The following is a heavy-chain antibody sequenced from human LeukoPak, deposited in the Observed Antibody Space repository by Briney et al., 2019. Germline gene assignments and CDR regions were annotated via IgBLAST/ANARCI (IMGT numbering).Heavy chain of an antibody. Sequence: ASVKDSCEASGYTSTNHVISWLRQAPGQGLEWMGWITTYNGDTNYAQKFQGRVTMTTDTSTSTAYMGLRSLRSDDTAVYYCVIRMNSGNYYPSCYFDLWGRGTLVTVSS. D-gene: IGHD3-10*01. CDR3: VIRMNSGNYYPSCYFDL. CDR1: GYTSTNHV. V-gene: IGHV1-18*01. CDR2: ITTYNGDT. J-gene: IGHJ4*02.